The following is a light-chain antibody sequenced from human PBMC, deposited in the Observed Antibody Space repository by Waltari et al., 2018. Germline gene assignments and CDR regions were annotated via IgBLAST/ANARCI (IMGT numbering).Light chain of an antibody. V-gene: IGKV3-15*01. CDR2: GAS. CDR3: QHYNIWPPGYT. CDR1: QSVGSN. Sequence: EMVMTQSPATLSVSPGERATLSCRASQSVGSNVAWYQQKPGQAPRRLIYGASTRATVNPARFSGSGSGTEFTLTISILQSEDFAVYYCQHYNIWPPGYTFGQGTKLEIK. J-gene: IGKJ2*01.